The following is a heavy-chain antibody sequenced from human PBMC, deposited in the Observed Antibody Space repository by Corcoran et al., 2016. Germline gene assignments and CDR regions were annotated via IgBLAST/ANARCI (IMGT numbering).Heavy chain of an antibody. D-gene: IGHD5-12*01. CDR1: GFTFSSYS. J-gene: IGHJ4*02. V-gene: IGHV3-48*02. Sequence: EVQLVESGGGLVQPGGSLRLSCAASGFTFSSYSMNWVRQAPGKGLGWVSYISSSSTIYYADAVKGRFTISRDNAKNSLYLQMNSLRDEDTAVYYCARAPSRLWIPYYFDYWGQGTLVTVSS. CDR2: ISSSSTI. CDR3: ARAPSRLWIPYYFDY.